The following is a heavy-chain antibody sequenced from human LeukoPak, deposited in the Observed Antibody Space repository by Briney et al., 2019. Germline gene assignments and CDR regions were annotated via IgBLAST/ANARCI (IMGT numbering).Heavy chain of an antibody. Sequence: KPGGSLRLSCAASGFTFGSYSMNWVRQAPGKGLEWVSSISSSSSYIYYADSVKGRFTISRDNAKNSLYLQMNSLRAEDTAVYYCARDYGSGSYLDYWGQGTLVTVSS. J-gene: IGHJ4*02. D-gene: IGHD3-10*01. V-gene: IGHV3-21*01. CDR1: GFTFGSYS. CDR2: ISSSSSYI. CDR3: ARDYGSGSYLDY.